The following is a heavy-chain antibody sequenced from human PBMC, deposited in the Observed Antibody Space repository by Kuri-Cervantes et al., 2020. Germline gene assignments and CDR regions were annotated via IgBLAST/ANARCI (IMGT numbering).Heavy chain of an antibody. D-gene: IGHD1-26*01. CDR2: ISGSGGST. CDR1: GFTFDDYA. Sequence: GESLKISCAASGFTFDDYAMHWVRQAPGKGLEWVSGISGSGGSTYYADSVKGRFTISRDNSKNMLYLQMNSLRAEDTAVYYCAKGSGSTVGGNGFDYWGQGTLVTVSS. CDR3: AKGSGSTVGGNGFDY. V-gene: IGHV3-23*01. J-gene: IGHJ4*02.